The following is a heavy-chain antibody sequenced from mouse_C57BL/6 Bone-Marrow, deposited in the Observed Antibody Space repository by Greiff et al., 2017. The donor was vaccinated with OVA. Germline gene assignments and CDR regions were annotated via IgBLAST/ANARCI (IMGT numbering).Heavy chain of an antibody. D-gene: IGHD1-1*01. CDR2: INPGSGGT. Sequence: QVQLKESGAELVRPGTSVKVSCKASGYAFTNYLLEWVKQRPGQGLEWIGVINPGSGGTNYNEKFKGKATLTADKSSSTAYMQLSSLTSEDSAVYFCARGTTVVAPYAMDYWGQGTSVTVSS. J-gene: IGHJ4*01. CDR1: GYAFTNYL. V-gene: IGHV1-54*01. CDR3: ARGTTVVAPYAMDY.